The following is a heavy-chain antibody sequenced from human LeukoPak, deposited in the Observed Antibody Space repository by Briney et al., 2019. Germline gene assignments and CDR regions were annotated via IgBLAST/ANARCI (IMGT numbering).Heavy chain of an antibody. J-gene: IGHJ4*02. CDR3: ARDQDYPHPRFDC. Sequence: ASVKVSCKASGYTFTGYYMHWVRQAPGQGLEWMGWINPNSGGTNYAQKFQGRVTMTRDTSVSTAYMELSSPRSDDTAVYYCARDQDYPHPRFDCWGQGTLVTVSS. D-gene: IGHD4-11*01. V-gene: IGHV1-2*02. CDR2: INPNSGGT. CDR1: GYTFTGYY.